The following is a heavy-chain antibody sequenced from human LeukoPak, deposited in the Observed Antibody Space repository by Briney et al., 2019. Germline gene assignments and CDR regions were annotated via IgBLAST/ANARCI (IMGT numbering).Heavy chain of an antibody. CDR1: GGSISSGDYY. Sequence: PSETLSLTCTVSGGSISSGDYYWSWIRQPPGKGLEWIGYIYYSGSTYYNPSLKSRVTISVDTSKNQFSLKLSSVTAADTAVYYCAALTGVYAFDIWGQGTMVTVSS. J-gene: IGHJ3*02. CDR3: AALTGVYAFDI. V-gene: IGHV4-30-4*08. D-gene: IGHD7-27*01. CDR2: IYYSGST.